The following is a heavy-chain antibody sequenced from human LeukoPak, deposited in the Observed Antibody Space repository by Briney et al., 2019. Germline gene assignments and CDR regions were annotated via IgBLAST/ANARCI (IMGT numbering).Heavy chain of an antibody. J-gene: IGHJ6*04. CDR1: GGSVSSGSYY. CDR3: ARDVCSSTSCYRAYYYGMDV. Sequence: PSETLSLTCTVSGGSVSSGSYYWSWIRQPPGKGLEWIGYMYYSGSTNYNPSLKSRVTISVDTSKNQFSLKLSSVTAADTAVYYCARDVCSSTSCYRAYYYGMDVWGKGTTVTVSS. V-gene: IGHV4-61*01. CDR2: MYYSGST. D-gene: IGHD2-2*01.